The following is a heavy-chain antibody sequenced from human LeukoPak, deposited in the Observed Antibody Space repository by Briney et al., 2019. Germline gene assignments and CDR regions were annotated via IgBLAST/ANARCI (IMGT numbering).Heavy chain of an antibody. CDR2: ISGSGGRS. D-gene: IGHD6-6*01. CDR3: AKVGSSSTDWFDP. CDR1: GITFSSYA. J-gene: IGHJ5*02. Sequence: GGSLRLSCAASGITFSSYAMSWVRQAPGKGLEWVSAISGSGGRSYYADSVKGRFTISRDNSKNTLYLQMNSLRAEDTAVYYCAKVGSSSTDWFDPWGQGTLVTVSS. V-gene: IGHV3-23*01.